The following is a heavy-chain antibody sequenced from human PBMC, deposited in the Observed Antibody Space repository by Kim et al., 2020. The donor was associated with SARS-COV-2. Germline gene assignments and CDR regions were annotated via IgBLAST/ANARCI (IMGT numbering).Heavy chain of an antibody. D-gene: IGHD2-15*01. V-gene: IGHV1-18*01. CDR2: INPYNGNT. J-gene: IGHJ4*02. CDR3: ARRNIADY. CDR1: GYTLTNNI. Sequence: ASVKVSCRASGYTLTNNIISWVRQAPGQGLEWMGLINPYNGNTNYAQKFQGRVTMTTDTSTSTVYMELTSLRSDDTAMYYCARRNIADYWGQGTLVTVSS.